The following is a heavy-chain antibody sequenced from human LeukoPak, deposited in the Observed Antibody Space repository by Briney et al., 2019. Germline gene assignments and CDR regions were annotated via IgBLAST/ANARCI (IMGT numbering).Heavy chain of an antibody. CDR1: VCTFTGYY. V-gene: IGHV1-2*02. CDR3: ARVGGSSSALAY. Sequence: WVKESCKASVCTFTGYYMHGVRQAPGRGGEGMGWINPNSGGTNYAQTFQGRVTMTRDTSNSTAYMELSRLRSEATAVYYCARVGGSSSALAYWGQGTLVTVSS. CDR2: INPNSGGT. J-gene: IGHJ4*02. D-gene: IGHD6-6*01.